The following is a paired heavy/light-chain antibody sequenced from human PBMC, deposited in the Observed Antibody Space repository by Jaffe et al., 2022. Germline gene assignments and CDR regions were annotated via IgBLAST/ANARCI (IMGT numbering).Heavy chain of an antibody. J-gene: IGHJ4*02. CDR1: GYTFTSYA. CDR2: INTNTGNP. D-gene: IGHD3-3*01. V-gene: IGHV7-4-1*02. Sequence: QVQLVQSGSELKKPGASVKVSCKASGYTFTSYAMNWVRQAPGQGLEWMGWINTNTGNPTYAQGFTGRFVFSLDTSVSTAYLQISSLKAEDTAVYYCARDHYDFWSGYYTGSVSGYWGQGTLVTVSS. CDR3: ARDHYDFWSGYYTGSVSGY.
Light chain of an antibody. Sequence: QSALTQPASVSGSPGQSITISCTGTSSDVGSYNLVSWYQQHPGKAPKLMIYEGSKRPSGVSNRFSGSKSGNTASLTISGLQAEDEADYYCCSYAGSSTFEVFGGGTKLTVL. V-gene: IGLV2-23*03. CDR1: SSDVGSYNL. CDR3: CSYAGSSTFEV. J-gene: IGLJ2*01. CDR2: EGS.